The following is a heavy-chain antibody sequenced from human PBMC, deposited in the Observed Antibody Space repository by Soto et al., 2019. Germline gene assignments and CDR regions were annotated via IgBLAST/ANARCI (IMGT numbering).Heavy chain of an antibody. V-gene: IGHV4-38-2*01. CDR2: VYYSGSS. D-gene: IGHD2-2*01. Sequence: LSLPCAVSGYSISSGYYWGWIRQPPGKGLEWIANVYYSGSSYYNPSLKSRLTISVDTTKNQFSLQLKSMTAADTAVYYCAKLSCTSSTCYFPGWFDPWGQGTPVTVSS. CDR1: GYSISSGYY. J-gene: IGHJ5*02. CDR3: AKLSCTSSTCYFPGWFDP.